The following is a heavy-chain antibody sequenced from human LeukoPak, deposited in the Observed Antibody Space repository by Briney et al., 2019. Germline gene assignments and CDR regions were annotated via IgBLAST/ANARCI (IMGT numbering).Heavy chain of an antibody. CDR2: IGISSGNT. Sequence: PGGSLRPSCAASGFTFSVYIMNWVPQPPGKGLEWISYIGISSGNTKYADSVKGRFTISGDNAKNSLYLQMNSLRVEDTAVYYCARDHNYAFDNWGQGTLVTVSS. J-gene: IGHJ4*02. V-gene: IGHV3-48*04. CDR1: GFTFSVYI. D-gene: IGHD1-1*01. CDR3: ARDHNYAFDN.